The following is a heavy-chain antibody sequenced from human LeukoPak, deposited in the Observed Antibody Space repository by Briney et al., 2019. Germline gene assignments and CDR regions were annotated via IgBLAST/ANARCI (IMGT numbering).Heavy chain of an antibody. CDR3: ARESGLYGSGSRY. V-gene: IGHV1-8*02. Sequence: ASVKVSCKASGGTFSSYAISWVRQATGQGLEWMGWMNPNSGNTGYAQKFQGRVTMTRTTSINTAYMELSSLRSDDTAVYYCARESGLYGSGSRYWGQGTLVTVSS. D-gene: IGHD3-10*01. J-gene: IGHJ4*02. CDR1: GGTFSSYA. CDR2: MNPNSGNT.